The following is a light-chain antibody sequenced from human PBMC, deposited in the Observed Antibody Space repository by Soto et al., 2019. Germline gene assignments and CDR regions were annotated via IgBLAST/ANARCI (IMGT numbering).Light chain of an antibody. CDR3: QQYYSYPPT. Sequence: AIRMTQSPSSFSASTGDRVTITCRASQGISSYLAWYQQKPGKAPKLLIYAASTLQSGVPSRFSGSGSGTDFTLTISCLQSDDFATYYCQQYYSYPPTFGKGTKVEIK. CDR2: AAS. CDR1: QGISSY. J-gene: IGKJ1*01. V-gene: IGKV1-8*01.